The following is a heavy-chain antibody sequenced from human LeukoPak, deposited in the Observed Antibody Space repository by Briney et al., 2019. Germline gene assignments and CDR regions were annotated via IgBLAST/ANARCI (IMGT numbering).Heavy chain of an antibody. D-gene: IGHD6-13*01. V-gene: IGHV1-2*02. J-gene: IGHJ3*02. Sequence: APVKVSCKASGYTFTTYYMHWVRQAPGQGLEWMGWINPNSGGTNYAQKFQGRVTMTRDTSISTAYMELSRLRSDDTAVYYCARVEAYSSSWYFLDYGAFDIWGQGTMVTVSS. CDR1: GYTFTTYY. CDR2: INPNSGGT. CDR3: ARVEAYSSSWYFLDYGAFDI.